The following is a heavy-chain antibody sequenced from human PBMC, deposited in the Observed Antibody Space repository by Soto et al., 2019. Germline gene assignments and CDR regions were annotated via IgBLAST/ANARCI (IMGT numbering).Heavy chain of an antibody. Sequence: PGGSLRLSCTTSGFTFSDYTMSWFRQAPGKGLEWVGFIRSKPYGGTTEHAASVKGRFATSRDDSKSIAYLQMNSLKAEDTAVYYCTRDGRYSGYPPPAFWGPGNLVTVS. D-gene: IGHD5-12*01. CDR2: IRSKPYGGTT. CDR1: GFTFSDYT. V-gene: IGHV3-49*03. CDR3: TRDGRYSGYPPPAF. J-gene: IGHJ4*02.